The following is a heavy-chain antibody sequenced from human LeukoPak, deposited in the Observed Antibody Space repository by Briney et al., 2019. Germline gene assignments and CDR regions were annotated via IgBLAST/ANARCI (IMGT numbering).Heavy chain of an antibody. CDR2: ISIDGSEK. V-gene: IGHV3-7*01. Sequence: GGSLRLSCAASGFTFSNYWMCWVRQAPGKGLDWVAIISIDGSEKAYVDSVKGRFSISRDNARNSLYLQMNSLSAEDTAVYYCARATRLPDYWGQGALVTVSS. CDR3: ARATRLPDY. CDR1: GFTFSNYW. D-gene: IGHD6-25*01. J-gene: IGHJ4*02.